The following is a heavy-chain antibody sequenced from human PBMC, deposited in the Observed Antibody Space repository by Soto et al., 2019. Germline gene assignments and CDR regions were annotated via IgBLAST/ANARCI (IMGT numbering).Heavy chain of an antibody. J-gene: IGHJ5*02. CDR1: GGSISSYY. CDR3: ARGYSSSPEVWFDP. V-gene: IGHV4-4*07. D-gene: IGHD6-13*01. CDR2: IYTSGST. Sequence: SSETLSLTCTVSGGSISSYYWSWIRQPAGKGLEWIGRIYTSGSTNYNPSLKSRVTMSVDTSKNQFSLKLSSVTAADTAVYYCARGYSSSPEVWFDPWGQGTLVTVSS.